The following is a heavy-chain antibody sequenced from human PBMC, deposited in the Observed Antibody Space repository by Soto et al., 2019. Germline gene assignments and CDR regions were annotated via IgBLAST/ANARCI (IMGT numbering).Heavy chain of an antibody. V-gene: IGHV3-30-3*01. CDR2: ISYDGSNR. D-gene: IGHD6-13*01. J-gene: IGHJ1*01. CDR1: GFTFSNYA. CDR3: AKGEGSSWFLAVEYFQH. Sequence: QVQLVESGGGVVQPGRSLRLSCAASGFTFSNYAMHWVRQAPGKGLEWVAVISYDGSNRYYTDSVKGQFTISRDNSKNTLYLQMNSLRAEDTAVYYCAKGEGSSWFLAVEYFQHWGQGTLVTVSS.